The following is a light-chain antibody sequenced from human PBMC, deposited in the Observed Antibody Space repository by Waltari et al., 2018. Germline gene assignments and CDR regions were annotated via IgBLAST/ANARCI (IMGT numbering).Light chain of an antibody. Sequence: QSALTQPASVSGSPGQSITIPCTATSSDDGGYNYVSWYQQHPGKAPKLMIYDVSNRPSGVSNRFSGSKSGNTASLTISGLQAEDEADYYCSSYTSSSTQVFGGGTKLTVL. CDR3: SSYTSSSTQV. V-gene: IGLV2-14*01. CDR1: SSDDGGYNY. J-gene: IGLJ2*01. CDR2: DVS.